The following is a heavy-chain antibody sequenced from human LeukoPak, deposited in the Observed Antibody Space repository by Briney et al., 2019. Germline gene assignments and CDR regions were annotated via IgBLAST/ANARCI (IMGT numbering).Heavy chain of an antibody. D-gene: IGHD1-26*01. Sequence: PSETLSLTCTVSGGSISSSSYYWGWIRQPPGKGLEWIGSIYYSGSTYFNPSLKSRVTISVDTSKNQFSLKLSSVTAADTAVYYCARARATIVGATPRHAFDIWGQGTMVTVSS. J-gene: IGHJ3*02. CDR1: GGSISSSSYY. CDR3: ARARATIVGATPRHAFDI. V-gene: IGHV4-39*01. CDR2: IYYSGST.